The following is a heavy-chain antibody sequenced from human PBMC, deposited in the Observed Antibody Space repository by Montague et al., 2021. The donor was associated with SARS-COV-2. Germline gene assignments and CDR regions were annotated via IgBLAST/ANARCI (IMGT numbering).Heavy chain of an antibody. CDR3: ARHRANAGSFDI. Sequence: SETLSLTCAVYGGSFSDYYWTWIRQPPGKGLEWIGSVHYTGTTSYNESLKGRLTISVDTSENQFSLRMTSVTASDTAVYYCARHRANAGSFDIWGHGTLVTVSS. J-gene: IGHJ3*02. CDR2: VHYTGTT. CDR1: GGSFSDYY. D-gene: IGHD1-1*01. V-gene: IGHV4-34*01.